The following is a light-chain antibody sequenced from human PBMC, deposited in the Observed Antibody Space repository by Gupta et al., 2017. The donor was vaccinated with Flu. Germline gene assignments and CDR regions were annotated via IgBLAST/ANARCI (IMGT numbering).Light chain of an antibody. CDR1: ELGDKY. CDR2: QDS. V-gene: IGLV3-1*01. J-gene: IGLJ2*01. Sequence: SYELTQPPSVSVSAGQTASISCSGDELGDKYTFWYQQKAGQSPVVVIYQDSKRPSGIPERSSGSSSGNTATLTISGTQAMDEADYYCQAWDSTTVVFSGGTKVTVL. CDR3: QAWDSTTVV.